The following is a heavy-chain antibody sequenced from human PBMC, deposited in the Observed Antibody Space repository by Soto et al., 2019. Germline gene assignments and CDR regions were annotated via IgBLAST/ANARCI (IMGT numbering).Heavy chain of an antibody. CDR2: IYPGDSDT. V-gene: IGHV5-51*01. D-gene: IGHD3-16*02. J-gene: IGHJ6*02. CDR3: ASSSLDYYYYSGMDV. CDR1: GYNFNTYW. Sequence: GHSLKLSCTGSGYNFNTYWIDWVRQVPVKGLEWMGIIYPGDSDTKYSPSFQGQVTISVDKSTNTAYLQWSSLKASDTAIYYCASSSLDYYYYSGMDVWGQGTTVTVSS.